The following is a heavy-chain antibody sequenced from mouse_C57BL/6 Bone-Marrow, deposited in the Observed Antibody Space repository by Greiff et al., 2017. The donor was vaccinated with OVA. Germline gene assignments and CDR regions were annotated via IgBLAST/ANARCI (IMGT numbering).Heavy chain of an antibody. J-gene: IGHJ4*01. CDR3: TTCGYYVGVGDY. Sequence: EVMLVESGAELVRPGASVKLSCTASGFNIKDDYMHWVKQRPEQGLEWIGWIDPENGDTEYASKFQGKATITADTSSNTAYLQLSSLTSEDTAVYYCTTCGYYVGVGDYWGQGTSVTVSS. V-gene: IGHV14-4*01. CDR2: IDPENGDT. CDR1: GFNIKDDY. D-gene: IGHD2-3*01.